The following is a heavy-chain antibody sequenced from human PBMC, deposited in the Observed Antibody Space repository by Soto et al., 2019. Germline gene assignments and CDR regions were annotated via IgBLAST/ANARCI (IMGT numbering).Heavy chain of an antibody. CDR1: GFTFTTYT. V-gene: IGHV3-48*02. Sequence: GGSLRLSCAASGFTFTTYTMNWVRQAPGKGLEWVSYISSSGTTIYYADSVKGRFTISRDNAKNSLYLQMNSLRDEDTAVYYCARGVVPAPMIVDHYYGMDVWGQGTTVTVSS. CDR2: ISSSGTTI. J-gene: IGHJ6*02. D-gene: IGHD2-2*01. CDR3: ARGVVPAPMIVDHYYGMDV.